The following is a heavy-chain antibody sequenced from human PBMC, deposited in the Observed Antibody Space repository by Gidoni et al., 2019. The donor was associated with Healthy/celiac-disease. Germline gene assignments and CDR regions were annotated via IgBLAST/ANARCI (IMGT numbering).Heavy chain of an antibody. CDR1: GFTFDDYA. V-gene: IGHV3-9*01. Sequence: EVQLVESGGGLVQPGRSLRLSCAASGFTFDDYAMHWVRQAPGKGLEWVSGISWNSGSIGYADSVKGRFTISRDNAKNSLYLQMNSLRAEDTALYYCAKALFGVVYGMDVWGQGTTVTVSS. J-gene: IGHJ6*02. D-gene: IGHD3-3*01. CDR2: ISWNSGSI. CDR3: AKALFGVVYGMDV.